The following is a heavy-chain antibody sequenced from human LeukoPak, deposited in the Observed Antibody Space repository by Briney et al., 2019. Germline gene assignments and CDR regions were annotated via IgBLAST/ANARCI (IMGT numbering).Heavy chain of an antibody. CDR1: GGSISSPNW. CDR3: AGGGGAGLAG. D-gene: IGHD4-23*01. CDR2: IYHSGRT. V-gene: IGHV4-4*02. J-gene: IGHJ4*02. Sequence: SETLSLTCAVSGGSISSPNWWTWVRQPPGKGLEWIGEIYHSGRTNSNPSLESRVIMSVDKSKNQFSLNLSSVTAADTAVYYCAGGGGAGLAGWGQGTLVTVSS.